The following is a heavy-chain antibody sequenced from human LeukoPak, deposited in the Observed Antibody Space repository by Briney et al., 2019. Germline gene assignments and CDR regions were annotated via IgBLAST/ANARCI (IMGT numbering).Heavy chain of an antibody. CDR1: GYTLTTYG. J-gene: IGHJ3*02. CDR2: INSYNDNP. Sequence: ASVKVSCKASGYTLTTYGISWVRQVPGQGLEWMGWINSYNDNPRFAQKLQGRVTMTTDTSTSTAYMELRSLRSDDTAVYYCARDFYCSGGSCHDTFDIWGQGTMVTVSS. CDR3: ARDFYCSGGSCHDTFDI. D-gene: IGHD2-15*01. V-gene: IGHV1-18*01.